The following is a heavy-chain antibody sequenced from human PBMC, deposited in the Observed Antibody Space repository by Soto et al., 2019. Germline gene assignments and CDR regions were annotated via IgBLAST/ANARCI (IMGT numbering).Heavy chain of an antibody. D-gene: IGHD1-7*01. CDR3: ARRTGTAPRFDF. CDR2: ISYDGSNQ. V-gene: IGHV3-30-3*01. J-gene: IGHJ4*02. CDR1: GFTFSDFE. Sequence: QVQLVESGGGVVQPGRSLRLSCSASGFTFSDFEMYWIRQAPGKGLDWVSFISYDGSNQYYAGSVKGRFTISRDNSKNTLFLLMSSLRPADPAVYFCARRTGTAPRFDFWGQGTLVTVSS.